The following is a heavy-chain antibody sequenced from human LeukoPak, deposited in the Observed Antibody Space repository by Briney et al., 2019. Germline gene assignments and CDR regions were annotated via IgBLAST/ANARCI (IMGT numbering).Heavy chain of an antibody. CDR3: ARGPYCSGGSCYGTIDY. V-gene: IGHV4-59*01. CDR2: IYYSGST. J-gene: IGHJ4*02. Sequence: ETLSLTCTVSGGSISSYYWSWIRQPPGKGLEWIGYIYYSGSTNYNPSLKSRVTISVDTSENQFSLKLSSVTAADTAVYYCARGPYCSGGSCYGTIDYWGQGTLVTVSS. D-gene: IGHD2-15*01. CDR1: GGSISSYY.